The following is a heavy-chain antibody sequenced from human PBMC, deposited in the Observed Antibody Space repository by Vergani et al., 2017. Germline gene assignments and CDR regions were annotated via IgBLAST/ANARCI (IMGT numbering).Heavy chain of an antibody. D-gene: IGHD3-22*01. CDR2: ISSSSSTI. CDR3: ASSITMMPFDL. J-gene: IGHJ2*01. V-gene: IGHV3-48*01. CDR1: GFTFSSYS. Sequence: EVQLVESGGGLVHPGGSLRLSCAASGFTFSSYSMNGVRQAPGKGLEWISYISSSSSTIYYADSVKGRFTISRDNAKNSLYLQMNSLRAEDTAVYYCASSITMMPFDLWGRGTLVTVSS.